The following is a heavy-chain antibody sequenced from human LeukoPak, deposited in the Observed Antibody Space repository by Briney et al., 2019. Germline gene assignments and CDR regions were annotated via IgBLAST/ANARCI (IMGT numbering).Heavy chain of an antibody. CDR3: AREGYCSSTSCSFDY. V-gene: IGHV1-69*05. J-gene: IGHJ4*02. CDR1: GGTLSSYA. CDR2: IIPIFGTA. Sequence: SVKVSCKASGGTLSSYAISWVRQAPGQGLEWMGGIIPIFGTANYAQKFQGRVTITTDESTSTAYMELSSLRSEDTAVYYCAREGYCSSTSCSFDYWGQGTLVTVSS. D-gene: IGHD2-2*01.